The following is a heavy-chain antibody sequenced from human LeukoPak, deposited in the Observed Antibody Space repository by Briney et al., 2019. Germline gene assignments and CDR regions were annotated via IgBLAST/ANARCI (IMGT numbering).Heavy chain of an antibody. CDR1: GGTFSSYA. CDR2: IIPIFGTA. Sequence: ASVKVSCKASGGTFSSYAISWVRQAPGQGLEWMGGIIPIFGTANCAQKFQGRVTITADESTSTAYMELSSLRSEDTAVYYCASNRYSYGYGPTGVLMYDYWGQGTLVTVSS. V-gene: IGHV1-69*13. J-gene: IGHJ4*02. CDR3: ASNRYSYGYGPTGVLMYDY. D-gene: IGHD5-18*01.